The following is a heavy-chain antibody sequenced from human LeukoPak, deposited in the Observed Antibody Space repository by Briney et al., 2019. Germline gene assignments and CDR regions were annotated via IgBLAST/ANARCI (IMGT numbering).Heavy chain of an antibody. J-gene: IGHJ4*02. D-gene: IGHD3-22*01. Sequence: SETLSLTCAVYGGSFSGYYWSWIRQPPGKGLGWIGEINHSGSTNYNPSLKSRVTISVDTSKNQFSLKLSSVTAADTAVYYCARGYYYDSSGYYQDYWGQGTLVTVSS. CDR2: INHSGST. CDR3: ARGYYYDSSGYYQDY. V-gene: IGHV4-34*01. CDR1: GGSFSGYY.